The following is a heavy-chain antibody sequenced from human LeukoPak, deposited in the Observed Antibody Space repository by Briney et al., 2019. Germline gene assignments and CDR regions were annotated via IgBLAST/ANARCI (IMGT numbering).Heavy chain of an antibody. CDR2: MNSDGSGT. CDR3: ARAASFRFDY. Sequence: PGGSLRLSCAASGFTFRSSWMHWVRQAPGKGLEWVSRMNSDGSGTTYADSVKGRFTVSRDNAKNTLYLQMSSVRPEDTAVYYCARAASFRFDYWGLGTLVTVSS. J-gene: IGHJ4*02. V-gene: IGHV3-74*01. CDR1: GFTFRSSW.